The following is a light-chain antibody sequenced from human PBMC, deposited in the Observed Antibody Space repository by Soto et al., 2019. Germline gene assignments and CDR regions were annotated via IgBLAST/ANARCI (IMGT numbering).Light chain of an antibody. V-gene: IGKV3-20*01. Sequence: IVLTQSPGTLSLSPGERATLSCRASQSVSSSYLAWYQQKPGQAPRLLIYGASSRATGIPDRFSGSGSGPDFTLTISRLEPEDFAVYYCQQYGRSPFTFGPGTKVDIK. J-gene: IGKJ3*01. CDR2: GAS. CDR1: QSVSSSY. CDR3: QQYGRSPFT.